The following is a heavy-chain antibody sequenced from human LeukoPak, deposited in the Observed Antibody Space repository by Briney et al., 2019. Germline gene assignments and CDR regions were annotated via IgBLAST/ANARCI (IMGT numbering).Heavy chain of an antibody. CDR3: ARIIAAHHYYYYMDV. CDR1: GYSFTSYW. D-gene: IGHD6-6*01. J-gene: IGHJ6*03. V-gene: IGHV5-51*01. CDR2: IYPGDSDT. Sequence: GESLKISCKGSGYSFTSYWIGWVRPMPGKGLEWMGIIYPGDSDTRYSPSFQGQVTISADKSISTAYLQWSSLKASDSAMCYCARIIAAHHYYYYMDVWGKGTTVTVSS.